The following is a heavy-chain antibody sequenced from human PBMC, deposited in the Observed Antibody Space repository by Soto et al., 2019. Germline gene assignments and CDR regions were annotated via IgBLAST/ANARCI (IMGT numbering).Heavy chain of an antibody. D-gene: IGHD6-19*01. J-gene: IGHJ4*02. CDR3: ARGVARIAVAGPNFDY. Sequence: SETLSLTCAVYGGSFSGYYWSWIRQPPGKGLEWIGEINHSGSTNYNPSLKSRVTISVDTSKNQFSLKLSSVTAADTAVYYCARGVARIAVAGPNFDYWGQGTLVTVSS. CDR2: INHSGST. CDR1: GGSFSGYY. V-gene: IGHV4-34*01.